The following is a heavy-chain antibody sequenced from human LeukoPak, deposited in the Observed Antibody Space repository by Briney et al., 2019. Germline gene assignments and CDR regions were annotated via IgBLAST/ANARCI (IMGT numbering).Heavy chain of an antibody. D-gene: IGHD1-7*01. Sequence: PGGSLRLSCAASGFSFKNYGMNWVRQAPGKGLEWVSLVSTSGDQGYYADSVQGRLTISRDNSWNFLYLQMNSLRAEDTAVYFCVKGGTGTTIRYFDSWGQGTLVTVSS. V-gene: IGHV3-23*01. J-gene: IGHJ4*02. CDR1: GFSFKNYG. CDR3: VKGGTGTTIRYFDS. CDR2: VSTSGDQG.